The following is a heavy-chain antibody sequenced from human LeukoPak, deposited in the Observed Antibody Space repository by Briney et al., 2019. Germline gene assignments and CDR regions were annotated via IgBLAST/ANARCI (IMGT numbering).Heavy chain of an antibody. D-gene: IGHD3-10*01. V-gene: IGHV1-46*02. CDR2: KFSHDGTT. Sequence: SVQVSCQTSGYSFNSHHVHWVRQAPGQGLEWMGVKFSHDGTTSYTQNFQGRLTMTRDTSTSTVYMELSSLRSEDTAVYYCARDSGNFHYDMDVWGQGTTVIASS. CDR3: ARDSGNFHYDMDV. CDR1: GYSFNSHH. J-gene: IGHJ6*02.